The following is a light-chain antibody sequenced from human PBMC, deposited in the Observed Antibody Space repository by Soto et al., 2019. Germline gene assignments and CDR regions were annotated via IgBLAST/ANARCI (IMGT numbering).Light chain of an antibody. CDR1: QSVSSN. V-gene: IGKV3-15*01. J-gene: IGKJ1*01. CDR3: QHYKTWPPPWT. CDR2: GAS. Sequence: EIVMTQSPATLSVSPGERATRSCSASQSVSSNLAWYQQKPGQAPRLLIYGASTRATGIPARFSGSGSGTDFTLTITRLEPEDSAVYYCQHYKTWPPPWTFGQGTKVDIK.